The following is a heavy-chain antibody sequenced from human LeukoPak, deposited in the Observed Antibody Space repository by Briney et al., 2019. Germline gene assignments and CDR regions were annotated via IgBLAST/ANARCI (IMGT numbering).Heavy chain of an antibody. D-gene: IGHD3-3*01. CDR2: ISAYNGNT. J-gene: IGHJ4*02. V-gene: IGHV1-18*01. CDR3: ARGGLSGMYYDFWTRAPPPGE. CDR1: GYTFTSYG. Sequence: VASVKVSCKASGYTFTSYGISWVRQAPGQGLEWMGWISAYNGNTNYAQKLQGRVTMTTDTSTSTAYMELRSLRSDDTAVYYCARGGLSGMYYDFWTRAPPPGEWGQGTLVTVSS.